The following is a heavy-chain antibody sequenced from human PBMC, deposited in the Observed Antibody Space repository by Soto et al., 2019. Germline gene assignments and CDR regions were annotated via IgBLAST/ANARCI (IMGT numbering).Heavy chain of an antibody. CDR2: IIPILGIA. CDR3: ARGGFLDGYNPGVEHFDY. Sequence: QVQLVQSGAEVKKPGSSVKVSCKASGGTFSSYTISWVRQAPGQGLEWMGRIIPILGIANYAQKFQGRVTITADKSTSTAYMELSSLRSEDTAVYYCARGGFLDGYNPGVEHFDYWGQGTLVTVSS. V-gene: IGHV1-69*02. D-gene: IGHD5-12*01. CDR1: GGTFSSYT. J-gene: IGHJ4*02.